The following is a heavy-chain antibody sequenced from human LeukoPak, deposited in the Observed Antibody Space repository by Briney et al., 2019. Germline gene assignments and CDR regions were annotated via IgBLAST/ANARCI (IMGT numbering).Heavy chain of an antibody. V-gene: IGHV4-39*01. CDR2: IYYTGST. CDR3: ARRGGSGRAFDY. CDR1: GASISGGTYY. Sequence: SETLSLTCSVSGASISGGTYYWGWIRQPPGKGLEWIGSIYYTGSTYDNPSLKSRVTISVDTSKNQSSLKLSSVTAADTAVYYCARRGGSGRAFDYWGQGTLVTVSS. D-gene: IGHD1-26*01. J-gene: IGHJ4*02.